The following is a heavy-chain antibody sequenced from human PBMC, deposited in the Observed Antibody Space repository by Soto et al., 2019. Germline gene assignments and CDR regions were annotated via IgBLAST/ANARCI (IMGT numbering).Heavy chain of an antibody. CDR1: GFTFSSYG. Sequence: PGGSLRLSCAASGFTFSSYGMHWVRQAPGKGLEWVAVIWYDGSNKYYADSVKGRFTISRDNSKNTLYLQMNSPRAEDTAVYYYAREVAARLPPWYFDYWGQGTLVPVSS. V-gene: IGHV3-33*01. D-gene: IGHD6-6*01. CDR2: IWYDGSNK. CDR3: AREVAARLPPWYFDY. J-gene: IGHJ4*02.